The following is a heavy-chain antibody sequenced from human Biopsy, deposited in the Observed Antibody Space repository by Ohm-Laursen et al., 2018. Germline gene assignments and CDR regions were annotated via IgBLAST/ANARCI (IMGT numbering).Heavy chain of an antibody. D-gene: IGHD2-15*01. V-gene: IGHV3-11*01. Sequence: GSLRLSCTASGFPVSDYYMSWIRQAPGRGLEWVSDINSSGSTKYHAESVKGRFTISRDKAMNSVYLKMNSLRGEDRAVYYFARAVGIAAAPIDYWGQGTLVTVSS. CDR1: GFPVSDYY. CDR2: INSSGSTK. J-gene: IGHJ4*02. CDR3: ARAVGIAAAPIDY.